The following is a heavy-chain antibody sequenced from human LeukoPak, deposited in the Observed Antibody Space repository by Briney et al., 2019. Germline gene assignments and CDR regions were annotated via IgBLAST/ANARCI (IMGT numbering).Heavy chain of an antibody. CDR2: IYSGVST. V-gene: IGHV3-66*01. CDR3: ARGGYRGYDGVYGMDV. J-gene: IGHJ6*02. CDR1: GFTFSSYS. Sequence: GGPLRLSCAASGFTFSSYSMNWVRQGPGRGLEWVSVIYSGVSTYYADSVKGRFTISRDNSKRTLYLQMKSLRAEDTAVYYCARGGYRGYDGVYGMDVWGQGTTVTVSS. D-gene: IGHD5-12*01.